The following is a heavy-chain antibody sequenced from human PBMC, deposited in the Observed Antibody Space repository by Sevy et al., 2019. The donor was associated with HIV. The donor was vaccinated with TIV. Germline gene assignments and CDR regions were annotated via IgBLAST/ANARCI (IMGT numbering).Heavy chain of an antibody. D-gene: IGHD2-2*01. CDR2: IIPIFGTA. V-gene: IGHV1-69*13. J-gene: IGHJ6*02. CDR1: GGTFSSYA. CDR3: ARGLQAIVVVPAATPTYYYYGMDV. Sequence: ASVKVSCKASGGTFSSYAISWVRQAPGQGLEWMGGIIPIFGTANYAQKFQGRVTITADESMSTAYMELSSLRSEDTAVYYCARGLQAIVVVPAATPTYYYYGMDVWGQGTTVTVSS.